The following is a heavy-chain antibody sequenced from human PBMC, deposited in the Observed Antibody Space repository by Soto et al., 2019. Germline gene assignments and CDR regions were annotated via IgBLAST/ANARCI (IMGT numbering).Heavy chain of an antibody. V-gene: IGHV1-69*02. Sequence: QVQLVQSGAEVKKPGSSVRVSCKASGGTFSSNTLSWVRQAPGQGLEWMGRITPVLDMADYEQKFQDRLTITAGKSTTTVYMEVGSLRSEDTAIYYCARAISSGGRFSGMDVWGQGTTVTVSS. CDR3: ARAISSGGRFSGMDV. CDR1: GGTFSSNT. J-gene: IGHJ6*02. D-gene: IGHD3-16*01. CDR2: ITPVLDMA.